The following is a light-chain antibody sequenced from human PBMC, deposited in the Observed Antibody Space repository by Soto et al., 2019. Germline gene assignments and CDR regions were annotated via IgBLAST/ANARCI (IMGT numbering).Light chain of an antibody. CDR1: QSVGSSQ. Sequence: EIVLTQSPGTLSLSPGERATLSCRASQSVGSSQLAWHQQKPGQAPRLLIYGASSRATGIPDRFSGSGSGTDFTLTISRLEPEDFAVYYCQQYVSSPRTFGQGTKVEIK. V-gene: IGKV3-20*01. J-gene: IGKJ1*01. CDR3: QQYVSSPRT. CDR2: GAS.